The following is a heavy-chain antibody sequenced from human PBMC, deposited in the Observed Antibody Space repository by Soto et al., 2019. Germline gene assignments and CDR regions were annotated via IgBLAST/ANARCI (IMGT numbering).Heavy chain of an antibody. D-gene: IGHD2-2*01. CDR2: ISSSSSSI. J-gene: IGHJ4*02. V-gene: IGHV3-21*01. Sequence: GGSLRLSCAASGFKFSSYSMNWVRQGPGKGLEWVSSISSSSSSIYYADSVKGRFTVSRDNAKNSLYLQMDSLRAEDTAIYYCARDGVTSSTSGPVRCCPGFWGQGNLVTVSS. CDR3: ARDGVTSSTSGPVRCCPGF. CDR1: GFKFSSYS.